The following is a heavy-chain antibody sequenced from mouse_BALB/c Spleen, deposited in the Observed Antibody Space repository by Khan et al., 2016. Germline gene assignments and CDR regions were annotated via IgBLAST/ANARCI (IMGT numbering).Heavy chain of an antibody. CDR3: ASYYGSSYDYFDY. CDR1: GYTFTSYW. V-gene: IGHV1-87*01. Sequence: QVQLKESGAELARPGASVKLSCKASGYTFTSYWMQWVKQRPGQGLEWIGAIYPGDGDTRYTQKFKGKATLTADKSSSTAYMQFRSLASEDSAVYYCASYYGSSYDYFDYWGQGTTLTVSS. CDR2: IYPGDGDT. J-gene: IGHJ2*01. D-gene: IGHD1-1*01.